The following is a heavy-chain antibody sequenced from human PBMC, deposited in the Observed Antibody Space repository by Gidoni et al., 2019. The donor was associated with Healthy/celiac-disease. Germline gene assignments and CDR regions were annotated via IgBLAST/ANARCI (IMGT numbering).Heavy chain of an antibody. D-gene: IGHD6-25*01. CDR3: ARGAATDY. CDR2: IKQDGSDK. V-gene: IGHV3-7*01. Sequence: EVQLVESGGGLVQPGGSLRLSCAASGFTFSSYWMTWVRQAPGKGLEWGASIKQDGSDKYYVNSVKGRFTISRDNAQNSLYLQMNSLRAEDTAVYYCARGAATDYWGQGTLVTVSS. J-gene: IGHJ4*02. CDR1: GFTFSSYW.